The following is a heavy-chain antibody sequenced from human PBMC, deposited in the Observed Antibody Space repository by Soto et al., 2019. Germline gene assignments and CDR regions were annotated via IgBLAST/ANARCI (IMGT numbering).Heavy chain of an antibody. CDR2: IKQDGSEK. Sequence: HPGGSLRLSCAASGFTFSSYWMSWVRQAPGKGLEWVANIKQDGSEKYYVDSVKGRFTISRDNAKNSLYLQMNSLRAEDTAVYYCARAKAGIWNYYYYYGMDVWGQGTTVTVSS. D-gene: IGHD3-3*01. J-gene: IGHJ6*02. CDR1: GFTFSSYW. V-gene: IGHV3-7*05. CDR3: ARAKAGIWNYYYYYGMDV.